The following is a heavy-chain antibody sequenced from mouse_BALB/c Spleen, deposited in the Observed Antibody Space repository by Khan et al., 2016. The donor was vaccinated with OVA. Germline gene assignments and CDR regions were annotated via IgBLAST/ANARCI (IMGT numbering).Heavy chain of an antibody. Sequence: QVQLQQSGAELVRPGVSVKISCKGSGHTFTDYAMHWVKQSHAKSLEWIGVISTYYGDADYNQKFKGKATMTVDKSSSTAYMELARLTSEDSAIYYCARGSGNSRFAYWGQGTLVTVSA. CDR1: GHTFTDYA. CDR3: ARGSGNSRFAY. V-gene: IGHV1S137*01. CDR2: ISTYYGDA. J-gene: IGHJ3*01. D-gene: IGHD1-3*01.